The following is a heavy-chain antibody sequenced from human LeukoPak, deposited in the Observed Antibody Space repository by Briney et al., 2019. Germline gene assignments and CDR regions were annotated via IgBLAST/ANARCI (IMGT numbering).Heavy chain of an antibody. J-gene: IGHJ4*02. V-gene: IGHV3-53*01. Sequence: GGSLRLSCAASGFSVSDTHMSWVRQAPGKGLEWVSAMYTGGTTYYANSVTGRFTISRDKSKNTLYLQMNSLRVEDTAVYYCAKDEVTSGGGLASWGQGTLVTVSS. CDR2: MYTGGTT. D-gene: IGHD3-10*01. CDR1: GFSVSDTH. CDR3: AKDEVTSGGGLAS.